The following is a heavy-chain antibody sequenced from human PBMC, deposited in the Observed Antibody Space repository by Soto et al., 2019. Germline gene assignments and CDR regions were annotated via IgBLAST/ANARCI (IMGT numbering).Heavy chain of an antibody. Sequence: TSVKVSRKGAGYTNSESLMHCVRQAPGKGLEWMGGFDPEDGETIYAQKFQGRVTMTEDTSTDTAYMELSSLRSEDTAVYYCATEWLRSFDYWGQGTLVTVSS. CDR1: GYTNSESL. J-gene: IGHJ4*02. CDR2: FDPEDGET. CDR3: ATEWLRSFDY. D-gene: IGHD5-12*01. V-gene: IGHV1-24*01.